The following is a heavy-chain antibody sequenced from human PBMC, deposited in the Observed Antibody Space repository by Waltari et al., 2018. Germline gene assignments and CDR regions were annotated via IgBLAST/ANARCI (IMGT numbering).Heavy chain of an antibody. V-gene: IGHV3-9*01. Sequence: EVQLVESGGGLVQPGRSLRLYCAASGFTFDDYAMHWVGQAPGKGLEWVSVIRWNSGSIGYADSVKGRFTISRDNAKNSLYLQMNSLRAEATALYYCAKEMADCGQGTLVTVSS. J-gene: IGHJ4*02. CDR1: GFTFDDYA. CDR3: AKEMAD. CDR2: IRWNSGSI.